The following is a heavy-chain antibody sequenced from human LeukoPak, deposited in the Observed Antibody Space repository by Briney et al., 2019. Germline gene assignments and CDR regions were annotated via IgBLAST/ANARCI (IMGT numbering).Heavy chain of an antibody. D-gene: IGHD5-12*01. J-gene: IGHJ6*02. Sequence: SETLSLTCTVSGGSISSYYWSWTRQPPGKGLEWIGYIYYSGSTNYNPSLKSRVTISVDTSKDQFSLKLSSVTAADTAVYYCARDRNSGYDLYYYYGMDVWGQGTTVTVSS. CDR2: IYYSGST. V-gene: IGHV4-59*01. CDR3: ARDRNSGYDLYYYYGMDV. CDR1: GGSISSYY.